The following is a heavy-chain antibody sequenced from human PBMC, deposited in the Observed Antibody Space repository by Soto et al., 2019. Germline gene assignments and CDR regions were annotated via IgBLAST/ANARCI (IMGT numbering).Heavy chain of an antibody. J-gene: IGHJ4*02. D-gene: IGHD3-3*01. CDR2: LWYDGSNI. Sequence: QVQLVESGGGVVQPGKSLRLSCTTSGFTFSSYAMHWVRQAPGKGLEWVAVLWYDGSNIQYADSVKGRFTISRDNSKSTVYLQMDILRAEDTAVYYCARDVNDFWSGYLYWGQGTLVTVSS. CDR1: GFTFSSYA. V-gene: IGHV3-33*01. CDR3: ARDVNDFWSGYLY.